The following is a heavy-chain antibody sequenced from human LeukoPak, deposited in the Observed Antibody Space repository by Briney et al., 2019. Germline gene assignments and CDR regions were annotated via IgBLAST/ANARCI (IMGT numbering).Heavy chain of an antibody. J-gene: IGHJ4*02. CDR3: ASIYSRDYFDY. V-gene: IGHV3-48*03. Sequence: GGSLRLSCAASGFTFSSYEMNWVRQAPGKGLEWVSYIGSSGSTIYYADSVKGRFTISRDNAKNSLYLQMNSLRAEDTAVYYCASIYSRDYFDYWGQGTLVTVSS. CDR1: GFTFSSYE. CDR2: IGSSGSTI. D-gene: IGHD2-15*01.